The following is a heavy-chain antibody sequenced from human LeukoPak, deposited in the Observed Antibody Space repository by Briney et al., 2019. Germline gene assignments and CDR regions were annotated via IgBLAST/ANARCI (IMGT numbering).Heavy chain of an antibody. Sequence: PGASVKVSCKASGGTFSSYAISWVRQAPGQGLEWMGRIIPILGIANYAQKFQGRVTITADKSTSTAYIELSSLRSQDTAVYYCATYPYKFLGVGWFDPWGQGTLVTVSS. V-gene: IGHV1-69*04. J-gene: IGHJ5*02. D-gene: IGHD2-8*01. CDR2: IIPILGIA. CDR1: GGTFSSYA. CDR3: ATYPYKFLGVGWFDP.